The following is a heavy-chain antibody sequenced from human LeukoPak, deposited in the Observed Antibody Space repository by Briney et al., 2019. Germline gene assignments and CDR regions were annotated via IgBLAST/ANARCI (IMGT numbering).Heavy chain of an antibody. CDR3: AKDSASYYYDSSGPIWRVFDY. CDR2: ISGSGGST. D-gene: IGHD3-22*01. Sequence: PGGSLRLSCAASGFTFSSYAMSWVRQAPGKGLEWVSAISGSGGSTYYADSVKGRFTISRDNAKNTLYLQTNSLRAEDTAVYYCAKDSASYYYDSSGPIWRVFDYWGQGTLVTVSS. J-gene: IGHJ4*02. V-gene: IGHV3-23*01. CDR1: GFTFSSYA.